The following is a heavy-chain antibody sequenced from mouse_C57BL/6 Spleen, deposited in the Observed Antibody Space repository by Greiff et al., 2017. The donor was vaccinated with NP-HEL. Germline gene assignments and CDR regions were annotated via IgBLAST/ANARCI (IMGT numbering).Heavy chain of an antibody. CDR3: ARGRLYYGSLYAMDY. CDR2: IDPSDSYT. V-gene: IGHV1-50*01. D-gene: IGHD1-1*01. CDR1: GYTFTSYW. Sequence: QVQLQQPGAELVKPGASVKLSCKASGYTFTSYWMQWVKQRPGQGLEWIGEIDPSDSYTNYNQKFKGKATLTVDTSSSTAYMQLSSLTSEDSAVYYCARGRLYYGSLYAMDYWGQGTSVTVSS. J-gene: IGHJ4*01.